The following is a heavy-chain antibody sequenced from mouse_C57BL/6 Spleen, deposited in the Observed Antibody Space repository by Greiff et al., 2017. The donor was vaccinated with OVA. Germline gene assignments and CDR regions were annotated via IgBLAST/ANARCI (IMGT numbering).Heavy chain of an antibody. J-gene: IGHJ2*01. V-gene: IGHV1-15*01. CDR2: IDPETGGT. CDR3: TLNLYFDY. Sequence: VQGVESGAELVRPGASVTLSCKASGYTFTDYEMHWVKQTPVHGLEWIGAIDPETGGTAYNQKFKGKAILTADKSSSTAYMELRSLTSEDSAVYYCTLNLYFDYWGQGTTLTVSS. CDR1: GYTFTDYE.